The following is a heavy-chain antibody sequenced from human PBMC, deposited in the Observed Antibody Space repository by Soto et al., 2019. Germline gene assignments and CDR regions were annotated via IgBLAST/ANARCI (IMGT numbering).Heavy chain of an antibody. J-gene: IGHJ4*02. V-gene: IGHV4-4*08. CDR3: ARVVDGYFMCSDRQDYSDF. D-gene: IGHD2-15*01. CDR1: GDSIESVGY. Sequence: SETLSLTCTVSGDSIESVGYWWWLREFPERRVWFIAFTTTSRITYYSPSVKGRFTMSGENSKSPLSLKMSALSAADSAVYYCARVVDGYFMCSDRQDYSDFWGQGTLVTVSS. CDR2: TTTSRIT.